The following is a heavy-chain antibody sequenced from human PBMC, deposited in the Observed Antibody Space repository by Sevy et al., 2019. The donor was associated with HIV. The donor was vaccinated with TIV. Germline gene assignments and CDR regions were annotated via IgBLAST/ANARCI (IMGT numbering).Heavy chain of an antibody. J-gene: IGHJ4*02. CDR3: ARGNRYGGSPVFDY. CDR2: IYYSGST. V-gene: IGHV4-59*01. CDR1: GGSISSYY. D-gene: IGHD1-26*01. Sequence: SETLSLTCTVSGGSISSYYWSWIRQPPGKGLEWIVYIYYSGSTNYNPSLKSRVTISVDTSKNQFSLKLSSVTAADTAVYYCARGNRYGGSPVFDYWGQGTLVTVSS.